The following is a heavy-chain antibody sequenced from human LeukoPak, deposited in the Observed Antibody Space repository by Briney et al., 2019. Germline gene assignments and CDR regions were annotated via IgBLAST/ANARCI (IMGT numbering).Heavy chain of an antibody. CDR1: AYSFTTYW. D-gene: IGHD1-14*01. CDR3: ARSPSGILGAFDI. CDR2: IYPGDSDT. V-gene: IGHV5-51*01. Sequence: PGESLKISCKGSAYSFTTYWIGWVRQMPGKGLEWMGIIYPGDSDTKYSPSFQGQVTISADKSISTAYLQWSSLKASDTAMYYCARSPSGILGAFDIWGQGTMVTVSS. J-gene: IGHJ3*02.